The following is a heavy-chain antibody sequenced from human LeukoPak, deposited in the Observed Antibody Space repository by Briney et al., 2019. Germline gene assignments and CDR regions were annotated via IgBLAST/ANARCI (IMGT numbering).Heavy chain of an antibody. V-gene: IGHV4-38-2*02. CDR1: GYSISSGYY. Sequence: SETLSLTCTVSGYSISSGYYWGWIRQPPGKGLEWIGEINHSGSTNYNPSLKSRVTISVDTSKNQFSLKLSSVTAADTAVYYCAGDDYGNRSHWGQGTLVTVSS. D-gene: IGHD4-17*01. CDR2: INHSGST. CDR3: AGDDYGNRSH. J-gene: IGHJ4*02.